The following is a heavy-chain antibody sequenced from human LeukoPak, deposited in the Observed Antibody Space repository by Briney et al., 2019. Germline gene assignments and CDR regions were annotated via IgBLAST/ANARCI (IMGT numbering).Heavy chain of an antibody. J-gene: IGHJ5*02. CDR1: GFTFSSYA. D-gene: IGHD5-12*01. CDR3: ARDSVWLREP. Sequence: PGRSLRLSCAASGFTFSSYAMHWVRQAPGKGLEWVAVIWYDGSNKYYADSVKGRFTISRDNSKNTLYLQMNSLRAEDTAVYYCARDSVWLREPWGQGTLVTVSS. V-gene: IGHV3-33*08. CDR2: IWYDGSNK.